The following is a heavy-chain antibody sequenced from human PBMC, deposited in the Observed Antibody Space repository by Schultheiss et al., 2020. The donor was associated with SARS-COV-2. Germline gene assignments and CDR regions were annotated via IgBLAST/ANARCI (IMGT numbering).Heavy chain of an antibody. D-gene: IGHD4-23*01. CDR2: IYHSGST. CDR3: ASARWDY. V-gene: IGHV4-4*02. J-gene: IGHJ4*02. CDR1: GDSISSDHW. Sequence: GSLRLSCAVSGDSISSDHWWSWVRQPPGKGLEWIGEIYHSGSTNYNPSLKSRLTISVDKSKNQFSLKLTSVTAADTAIYYCASARWDYWGQGTLVTVSS.